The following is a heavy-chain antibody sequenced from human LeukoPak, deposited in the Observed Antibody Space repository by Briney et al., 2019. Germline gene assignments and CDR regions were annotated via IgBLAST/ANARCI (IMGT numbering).Heavy chain of an antibody. J-gene: IGHJ6*02. CDR3: ARERITTFGVVIYGMDV. V-gene: IGHV3-21*01. Sequence: PGGSLRLSCTASGFTFSSYSMTWVRQAPGKGLEWVSSISRSSNYIYYVDSVKGRFTIPRDNAKNSLYLQMSSLRAEDTAVYYCARERITTFGVVIYGMDVWGQGTTVTVAS. D-gene: IGHD3-3*01. CDR1: GFTFSSYS. CDR2: ISRSSNYI.